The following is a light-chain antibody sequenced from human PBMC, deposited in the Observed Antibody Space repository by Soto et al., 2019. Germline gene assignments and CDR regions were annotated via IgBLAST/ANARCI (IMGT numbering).Light chain of an antibody. J-gene: IGKJ1*01. V-gene: IGKV1-8*01. CDR3: QHYNSYSEA. CDR2: AAS. CDR1: QGISSY. Sequence: AIRMTQSPSSFSASTGDRVTITWRASQGISSYLAWYQQKPGKAPKLLIYAASTLQSGVPSRFSGSGSGTDFTLTISCLQSEDFATYYCQHYNSYSEAFGQGTKVDIK.